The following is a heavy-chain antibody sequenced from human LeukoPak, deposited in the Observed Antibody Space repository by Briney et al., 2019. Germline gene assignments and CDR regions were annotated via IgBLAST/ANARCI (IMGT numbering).Heavy chain of an antibody. D-gene: IGHD3-9*01. CDR3: ARGGSYYDILTGYYCFDY. J-gene: IGHJ4*02. CDR1: GGTFSSYA. CDR2: ISAYNGNT. Sequence: ASVKVSCKASGGTFSSYAISWVRQAPGQGLEWMGWISAYNGNTNYAQKLQGRVTMTTDTSTSTAYMELRSLRSDDTAVYYRARGGSYYDILTGYYCFDYWGQGTLVTVSS. V-gene: IGHV1-18*01.